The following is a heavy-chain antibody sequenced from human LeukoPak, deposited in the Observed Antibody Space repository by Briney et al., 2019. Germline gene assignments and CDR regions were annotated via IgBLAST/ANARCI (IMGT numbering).Heavy chain of an antibody. CDR1: GFNFRDHW. D-gene: IGHD6-19*01. V-gene: IGHV3-7*03. Sequence: GGSLRLSCAVSGFNFRDHWMDWVRQAPGKGLEWVGHIKNDGSETYYLDSLKGRFSISRDNTNNALYLQMNSLRVEDTAVYYCVKDDGWFHLAQWGQGTLVTVSS. CDR3: VKDDGWFHLAQ. J-gene: IGHJ4*02. CDR2: IKNDGSET.